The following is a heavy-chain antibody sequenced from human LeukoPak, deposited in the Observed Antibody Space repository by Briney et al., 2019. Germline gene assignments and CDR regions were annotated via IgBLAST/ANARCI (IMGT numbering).Heavy chain of an antibody. D-gene: IGHD3-10*01. CDR3: ARAGGLWFGELSPGHFDP. Sequence: ASVKVSCKASGYTFTRYGISWVRQAPGQGLEWMGWISAYNGNTNYAQKLQGRVTMTTDTSTSTAYMELRSLRSDDTAVYYCARAGGLWFGELSPGHFDPWGQGTLVTVSS. CDR1: GYTFTRYG. V-gene: IGHV1-18*04. CDR2: ISAYNGNT. J-gene: IGHJ5*02.